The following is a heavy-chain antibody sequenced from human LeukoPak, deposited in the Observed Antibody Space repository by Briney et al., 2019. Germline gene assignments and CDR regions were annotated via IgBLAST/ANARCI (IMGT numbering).Heavy chain of an antibody. CDR2: INPNSGGT. J-gene: IGHJ6*02. CDR3: ARVNHPYGMDV. Sequence: ASVKVSCKASGGTFSSYTISWVRQAPGQGLEWMGWINPNSGGTNYAQKFQGRVTMTRDTSISTAYMELSRLRSDDTAVYYCARVNHPYGMDVWGQGTTVTVSS. V-gene: IGHV1-2*02. CDR1: GGTFSSYT.